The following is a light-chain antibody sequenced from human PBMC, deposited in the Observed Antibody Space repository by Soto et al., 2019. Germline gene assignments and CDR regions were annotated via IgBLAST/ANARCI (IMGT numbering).Light chain of an antibody. CDR3: QQKYNSRWT. CDR2: GAS. V-gene: IGKV1-39*01. J-gene: IGKJ1*01. Sequence: DIQMTQSPSSLSASVGDRVTITCRASLPITTYLNWFQQKPGKAPKLLIYGASTLQTGVPSRFNGGGSGTDFTLTISSLQPEDFGTYYCQQKYNSRWTFCQGTEIEI. CDR1: LPITTY.